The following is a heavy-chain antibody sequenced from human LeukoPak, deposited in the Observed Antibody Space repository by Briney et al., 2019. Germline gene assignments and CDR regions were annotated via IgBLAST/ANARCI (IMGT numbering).Heavy chain of an antibody. Sequence: GSLILSCAASEFTFSSYEMNWVRQAPGKGLEWISYISSDGNTIYYADSVKGRFTILRDNARNSLYLQMNTLRAEDTAVYYCARDGGSENFDYWGQGTLVTVSS. V-gene: IGHV3-48*03. J-gene: IGHJ4*02. CDR3: ARDGGSENFDY. D-gene: IGHD2-15*01. CDR1: EFTFSSYE. CDR2: ISSDGNTI.